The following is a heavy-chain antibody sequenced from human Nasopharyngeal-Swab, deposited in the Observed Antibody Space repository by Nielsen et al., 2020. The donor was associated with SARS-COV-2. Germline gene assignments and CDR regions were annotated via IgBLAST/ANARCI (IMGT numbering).Heavy chain of an antibody. CDR1: GGSFSGYY. J-gene: IGHJ4*02. V-gene: IGHV4-34*01. D-gene: IGHD6-13*01. Sequence: SETLSLTCAVYGGSFSGYYWSWIRQPLGKGLEWIGEINHSGSTNYNPSLKSRVTISVDTSKNQFSLKLSSVTAADTAVYYCATSEAEGGYWGQGTLVTVSS. CDR3: ATSEAEGGY. CDR2: INHSGST.